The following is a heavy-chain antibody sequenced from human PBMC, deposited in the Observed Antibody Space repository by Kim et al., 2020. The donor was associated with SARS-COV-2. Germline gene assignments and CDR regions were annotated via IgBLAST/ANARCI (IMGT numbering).Heavy chain of an antibody. CDR1: GFTFNSFW. CDR2: INQDGSEK. V-gene: IGHV3-7*01. D-gene: IGHD7-27*01. CDR3: ARDAWAQRGTDGFDY. J-gene: IGHJ4*02. Sequence: GGSLRLSCAASGFTFNSFWMSWVRQAPGKGLEWVANINQDGSEKKYVDSVKGRFTISRDNAKNSVYLQMNSLSGEDSAVYYCARDAWAQRGTDGFDYWGQGTLVTVSS.